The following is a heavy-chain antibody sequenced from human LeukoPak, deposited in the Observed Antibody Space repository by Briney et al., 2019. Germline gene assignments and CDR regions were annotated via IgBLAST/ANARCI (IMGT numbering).Heavy chain of an antibody. CDR1: GGSISSGGYY. CDR2: ILYSGRT. CDR3: ARGPYYDILTGFYKPAGADY. D-gene: IGHD3-9*01. J-gene: IGHJ4*02. V-gene: IGHV4-31*03. Sequence: SQTLSLTCTVSGGSISSGGYYWSWIRQHPGKGLECIGYILYSGRTYYNPSLRSRVIISGDTSKNQFSLKLSSVTAADTAVYYCARGPYYDILTGFYKPAGADYWGQGTLVTVSS.